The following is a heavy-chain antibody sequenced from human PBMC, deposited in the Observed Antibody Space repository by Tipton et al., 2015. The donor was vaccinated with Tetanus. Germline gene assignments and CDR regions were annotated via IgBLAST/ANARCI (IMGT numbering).Heavy chain of an antibody. CDR3: ARIHDFWSGYFDC. V-gene: IGHV4-61*01. CDR2: ILYGGST. Sequence: TLSLTCTVSGGSVSSGSYYWSWVRQPPGKGLEYIGYILYGGSTHYNPSLKSRLTMSADPAKNQFSLRLTSVTAADTAVYYCARIHDFWSGYFDCWGQGTLVTVSP. J-gene: IGHJ4*02. CDR1: GGSVSSGSYY. D-gene: IGHD3-3*01.